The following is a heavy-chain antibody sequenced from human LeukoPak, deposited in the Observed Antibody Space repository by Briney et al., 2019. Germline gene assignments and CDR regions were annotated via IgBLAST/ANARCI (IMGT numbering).Heavy chain of an antibody. CDR3: AKDGGLWVSAHWGDS. CDR1: GFTFSSYT. J-gene: IGHJ4*02. Sequence: GGSLRLSCAASGFTFSSYTMSWVRQAPGKGLEWVSTITTSDGNTYYADSVKGRFTVSRDNSRNTLYLQMNSLRAEDTTVYYCAKDGGLWVSAHWGDSWGRGTLVTVSS. V-gene: IGHV3-23*01. CDR2: ITTSDGNT. D-gene: IGHD7-27*01.